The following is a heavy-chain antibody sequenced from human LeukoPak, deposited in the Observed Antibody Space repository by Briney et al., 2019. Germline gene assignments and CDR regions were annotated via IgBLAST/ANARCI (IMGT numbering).Heavy chain of an antibody. J-gene: IGHJ4*02. CDR3: ARDLLEWYFDY. CDR2: IYSGGST. V-gene: IGHV3-66*01. D-gene: IGHD3-3*01. Sequence: GGSLRLSCAASTFTFSNYWMTWVRQTPGKGLEWVSVIYSGGSTYYADSVKGRFTISRDNSKNTLYLQMNSLRAEDTAVYYCARDLLEWYFDYWGQGTLVTVSS. CDR1: TFTFSNYW.